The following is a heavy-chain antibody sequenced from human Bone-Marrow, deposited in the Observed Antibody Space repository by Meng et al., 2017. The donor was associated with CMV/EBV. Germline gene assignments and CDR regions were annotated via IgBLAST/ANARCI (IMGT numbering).Heavy chain of an antibody. D-gene: IGHD3-9*01. J-gene: IGHJ4*02. V-gene: IGHV3-15*01. Sequence: TFSNAWMTWVRQDPGKGLEWVGRIKSKSDGGTTDYAAPVEGRFTISRDDSGNTLYLQMNSLKTEDTAVYYCTTDTYHDVLTGYILWDHWGQGTLVTVSS. CDR1: TFSNAW. CDR3: TTDTYHDVLTGYILWDH. CDR2: IKSKSDGGTT.